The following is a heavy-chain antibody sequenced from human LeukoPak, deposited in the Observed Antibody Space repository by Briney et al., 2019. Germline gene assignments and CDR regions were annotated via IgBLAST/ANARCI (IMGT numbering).Heavy chain of an antibody. CDR2: INPNSGGT. CDR1: GYTFTGYY. Sequence: ASVKVSCKASGYTFTGYYMHWVRQAPGQGLEWMGWINPNSGGTNYAQKFQGRVTMTRDTSISTAYMELSRLRSDDTAVYYCARVITIFGVVTQGFDYWGQGTLVTVSS. J-gene: IGHJ4*02. D-gene: IGHD3-3*01. V-gene: IGHV1-2*02. CDR3: ARVITIFGVVTQGFDY.